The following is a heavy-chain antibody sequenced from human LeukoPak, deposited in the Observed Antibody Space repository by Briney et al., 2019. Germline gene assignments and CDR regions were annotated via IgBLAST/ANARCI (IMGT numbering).Heavy chain of an antibody. D-gene: IGHD5-12*01. V-gene: IGHV3-21*01. CDR3: ARVGYSSSYFEY. J-gene: IGHJ4*02. CDR2: TSGSSSYI. CDR1: GFTFSTYS. Sequence: GGSLRLSCAASGFTFSTYSMTWVRQAPGRGLEWVSSTSGSSSYIYYADSVKGRFTISRDNAKNSLSLQMNSLRAEDTAVYYCARVGYSSSYFEYWGQGTLVTVSS.